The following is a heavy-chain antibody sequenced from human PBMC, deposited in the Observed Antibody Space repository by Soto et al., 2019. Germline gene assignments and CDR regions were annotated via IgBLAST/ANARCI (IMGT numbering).Heavy chain of an antibody. CDR2: IYYSGST. V-gene: IGHV4-39*01. J-gene: IGHJ3*02. CDR1: GGSISSSSYY. Sequence: QLQLQESGPGLVKPSETLSLTCTVSGGSISSSSYYWGWIRQPPGKGLEWIGSIYYSGSTYYNPSLKSRVTISVDTSKNQFSLKLCSVTAADTAVYYCATTHPLLWFGELYGWDAFDIWGQGTMVTVSS. CDR3: ATTHPLLWFGELYGWDAFDI. D-gene: IGHD3-10*01.